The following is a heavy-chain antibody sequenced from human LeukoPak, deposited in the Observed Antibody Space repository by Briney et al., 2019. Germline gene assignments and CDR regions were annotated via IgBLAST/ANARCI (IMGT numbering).Heavy chain of an antibody. J-gene: IGHJ4*02. CDR2: IIPILGIA. D-gene: IGHD3-10*01. Sequence: GASVKVSCKASGGTFSSHAISWVRQAPGQGLEWMGRIIPILGIANYTQKFQGRVTITADKSTSTAYMELRSLTSDDTAVYYCARDGYGSGKGFFDYWGQGTLVTVSS. V-gene: IGHV1-69*04. CDR1: GGTFSSHA. CDR3: ARDGYGSGKGFFDY.